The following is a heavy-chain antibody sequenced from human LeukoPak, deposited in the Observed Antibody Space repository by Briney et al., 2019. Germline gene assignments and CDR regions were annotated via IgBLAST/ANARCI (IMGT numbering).Heavy chain of an antibody. J-gene: IGHJ4*02. Sequence: ASAKVSCKASGYTFTSYYMHWVRQAPGQGLEWMGIINPSGGSTSYAQKFQGRVTMTRDTSTSTVYMELSRLRSEDTDVYYCARGEHDSSGYYCVDYRGQGTLVTVSS. CDR2: INPSGGST. V-gene: IGHV1-46*01. CDR1: GYTFTSYY. D-gene: IGHD3-22*01. CDR3: ARGEHDSSGYYCVDY.